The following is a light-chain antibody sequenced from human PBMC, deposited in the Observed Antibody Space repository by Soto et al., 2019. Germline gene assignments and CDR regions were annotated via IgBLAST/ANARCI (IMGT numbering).Light chain of an antibody. V-gene: IGLV2-14*01. J-gene: IGLJ1*01. CDR2: EGT. Sequence: QSALTQPASVSGSPGQSIILSCTGTSSDVGNYDFVSWYQQHPGKAHKLIIYEGTNRPSGVSSRFSGSKSGNTASLTISGLRSEDEAAYYCSSYPTSNTRFYVFGTGTKLTVL. CDR1: SSDVGNYDF. CDR3: SSYPTSNTRFYV.